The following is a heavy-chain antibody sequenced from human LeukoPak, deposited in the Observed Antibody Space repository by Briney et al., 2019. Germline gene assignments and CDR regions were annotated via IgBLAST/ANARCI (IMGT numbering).Heavy chain of an antibody. CDR2: IRGDTGDT. Sequence: ASVTVSCKTSGYMVSDYYMHWVRQAPGQGLEWMGWIRGDTGDTDSPQKFQGRVTMTRDTSTNTAYMELRRLRYDDTAIYFCARVRGNSCDYWGPGTLVTVSS. J-gene: IGHJ4*02. V-gene: IGHV1-2*02. CDR3: ARVRGNSCDY. D-gene: IGHD6-13*01. CDR1: GYMVSDYY.